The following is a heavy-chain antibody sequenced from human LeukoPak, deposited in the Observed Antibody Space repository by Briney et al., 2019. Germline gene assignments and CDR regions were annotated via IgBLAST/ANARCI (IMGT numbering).Heavy chain of an antibody. CDR3: ARGGNYYDRSGYFGFDY. V-gene: IGHV4-30-4*01. Sequence: PSETLSLTCTVSGGSISGGAYYWSWIRQPPGKGLEWIGYIYYSGNTYYNPSLKSRLTISVDTSKNQFSLKLSSLTAADTAVYYCARGGNYYDRSGYFGFDYWGQGTLVTVSS. CDR1: GGSISGGAYY. J-gene: IGHJ4*02. D-gene: IGHD3-22*01. CDR2: IYYSGNT.